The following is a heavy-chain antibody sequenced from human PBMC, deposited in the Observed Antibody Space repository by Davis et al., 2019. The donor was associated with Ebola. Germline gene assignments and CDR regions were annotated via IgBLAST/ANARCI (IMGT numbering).Heavy chain of an antibody. CDR2: MNPNSGNT. CDR3: ARPFSGSYLEYFDY. J-gene: IGHJ4*02. Sequence: ASVKVSCKASGYTFTSYDINWVRQATGQGLEWMGWMNPNSGNTGYAQKFQGRVTMTRNTSISTAYMELSSLRSEDTAVYYCARPFSGSYLEYFDYWGQGTLVTVSS. D-gene: IGHD1-26*01. V-gene: IGHV1-8*01. CDR1: GYTFTSYD.